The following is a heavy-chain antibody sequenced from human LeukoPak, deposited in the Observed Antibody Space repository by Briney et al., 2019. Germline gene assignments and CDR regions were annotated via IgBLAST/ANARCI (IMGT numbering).Heavy chain of an antibody. Sequence: GAPVKVSCKASGYTFTSYYMHWVRQAPGQGLEWMGIINPSGGSTSYAQKFQGRVTMTRDTSTSTVYMELSSLRSEDTAVYYCARVWGYYYDSSGFFDYWGQGTLVTVSS. CDR2: INPSGGST. V-gene: IGHV1-46*01. J-gene: IGHJ4*02. CDR1: GYTFTSYY. D-gene: IGHD3-22*01. CDR3: ARVWGYYYDSSGFFDY.